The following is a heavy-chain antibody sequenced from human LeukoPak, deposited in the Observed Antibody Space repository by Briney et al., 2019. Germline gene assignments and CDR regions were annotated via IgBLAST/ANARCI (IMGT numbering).Heavy chain of an antibody. Sequence: GGSLRLSCAASGFTFSSYYMSWVRQAPGKGLEWVADINEDGRGTYYVDSVKGRFTISRDKAKNSLYLQMSSLRAEDTAVYYCAREHIVVPPAAPADDPFDIWGPGTIVTVSS. V-gene: IGHV3-7*01. CDR2: INEDGRGT. J-gene: IGHJ3*02. D-gene: IGHD2-2*01. CDR3: AREHIVVPPAAPADDPFDI. CDR1: GFTFSSYY.